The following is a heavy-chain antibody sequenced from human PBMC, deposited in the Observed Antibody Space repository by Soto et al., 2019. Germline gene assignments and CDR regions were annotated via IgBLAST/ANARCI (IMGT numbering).Heavy chain of an antibody. D-gene: IGHD6-19*01. CDR3: ARDGSGCYPNVEY. V-gene: IGHV1-69*12. CDR2: ISPIFGTA. J-gene: IGHJ4*02. CDR1: GGTFSSYA. Sequence: QVQLVQSGAEVKKPGASVKVSCKASGGTFSSYAISWVRQAPGQGLEWVGGISPIFGTANYAQKFQGRVTITADESTSTVYMELSSLKSEDTAVYYCARDGSGCYPNVEYWGQGTLVTVSS.